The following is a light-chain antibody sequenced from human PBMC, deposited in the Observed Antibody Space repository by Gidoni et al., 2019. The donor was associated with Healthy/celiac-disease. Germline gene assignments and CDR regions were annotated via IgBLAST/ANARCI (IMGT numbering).Light chain of an antibody. CDR3: RQYGSSPPVT. CDR1: QSVSSSY. CDR2: GAS. J-gene: IGKJ2*01. V-gene: IGKV3-20*01. Sequence: EIALTQSPGTLSLSPGERATLSCRASQSVSSSYLAWYQQKPGQAPRLLIYGASSSATGIPDRFSGSGAGTDFTLTISRLEPEDFAVYYCRQYGSSPPVTFGQGTKLEIK.